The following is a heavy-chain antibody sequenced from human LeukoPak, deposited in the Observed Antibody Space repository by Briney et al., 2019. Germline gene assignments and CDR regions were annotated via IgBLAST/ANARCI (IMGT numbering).Heavy chain of an antibody. CDR2: VYYGRSP. J-gene: IGHJ4*02. D-gene: IGHD6-25*01. V-gene: IGHV4-39*02. Sequence: SETLSLTCTVSGDSISRSTYYWAWIRQPPGKGLEWIGSVYYGRSPYFNPSLESRATISVDTSKNHFSLRMSSVTAADTAVYYCARSSGTGTFSYWGQGTLVTVSS. CDR1: GDSISRSTYY. CDR3: ARSSGTGTFSY.